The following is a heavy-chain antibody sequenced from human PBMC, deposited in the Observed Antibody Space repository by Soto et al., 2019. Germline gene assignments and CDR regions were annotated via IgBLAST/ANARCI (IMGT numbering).Heavy chain of an antibody. CDR2: MTGSGGVT. V-gene: IGHV3-23*01. CDR1: GFIFSSYG. CDR3: AKRGGTSGYYPWDY. J-gene: IGHJ4*02. D-gene: IGHD3-22*01. Sequence: EVQLLESGGDLVQPGGSLRLSCAASGFIFSSYGMSWVRQAPGKGLEWVSAMTGSGGVTYYADSVTGRFTISRDNSKNTLYLQMNSLRADDTAVYYCAKRGGTSGYYPWDYWGQGILVTVSS.